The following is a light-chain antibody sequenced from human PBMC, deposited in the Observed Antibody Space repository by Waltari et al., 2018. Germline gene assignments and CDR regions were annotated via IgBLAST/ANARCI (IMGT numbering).Light chain of an antibody. CDR1: QSVSTY. V-gene: IGKV3-20*01. CDR2: GAS. CDR3: QHYGRSPRT. J-gene: IGKJ1*01. Sequence: DIVLTQSPGTLSLSPGGGATLSCKTSQSVSTYLAWYQQKPGQAPRLLISGASRRATGVPARFSGGGSGTDFTLTISRLEPDDFAVYYCQHYGRSPRTFGQGTKVEIK.